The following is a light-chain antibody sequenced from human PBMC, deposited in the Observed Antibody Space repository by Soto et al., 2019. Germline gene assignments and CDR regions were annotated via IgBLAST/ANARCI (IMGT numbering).Light chain of an antibody. CDR1: QSISSW. V-gene: IGKV1-5*03. J-gene: IGKJ1*01. Sequence: DIQMTQSPSTLSASVGDSVTITCRASQSISSWLAWYQQKPEKAPKLLIYKASSLESGVPSRFSGSGSGTEFTITSSSLQPDDFATYYCQQYNSYSFGHGTKVEIK. CDR2: KAS. CDR3: QQYNSYS.